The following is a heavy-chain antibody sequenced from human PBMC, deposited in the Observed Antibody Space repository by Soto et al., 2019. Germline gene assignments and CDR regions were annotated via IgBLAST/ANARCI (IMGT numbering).Heavy chain of an antibody. D-gene: IGHD3-22*01. CDR2: ISDSGST. CDR1: GGSISDGYY. CDR3: ARRDRSGYSYWLDS. Sequence: QVQLQESGPGLVKPSQTLSLTCTVSGGSISDGYYWSWIRQHPGKGLEWIGSISDSGSTSYNPSLKSRLTISVDKSKNQFSLNLSSVTAADTAVYYCARRDRSGYSYWLDSWGQGTLVTVSS. J-gene: IGHJ5*02. V-gene: IGHV4-31*03.